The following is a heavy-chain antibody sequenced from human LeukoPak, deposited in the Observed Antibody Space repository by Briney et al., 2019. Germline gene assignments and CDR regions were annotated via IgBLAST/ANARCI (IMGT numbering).Heavy chain of an antibody. CDR3: ARDDYYDNSGYGTDF. V-gene: IGHV4-39*07. J-gene: IGHJ4*02. D-gene: IGHD3-22*01. Sequence: KPSETLSLTCSVSGVSISSSKYYWGWVRQPPGKGLQWIGSIYNSGSTRYNPSLQSRVTLSVDTSMNQFSLKLTSVTAADTAVYYCARDDYYDNSGYGTDFWGQGTLVTVSS. CDR1: GVSISSSKYY. CDR2: IYNSGST.